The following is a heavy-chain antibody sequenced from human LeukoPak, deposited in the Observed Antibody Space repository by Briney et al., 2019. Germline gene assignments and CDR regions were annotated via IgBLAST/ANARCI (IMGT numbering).Heavy chain of an antibody. Sequence: PGGSLRLSCAASEFSFSNNWMNWVRQVPGKGLEWVANIKRDGSEKWYVDSVKGRFTISRDNAKNSLYLQMNSLRAEDTAVYYCARDLSPYDFWSGYYLDYWGQGTLVTVSS. J-gene: IGHJ4*02. CDR1: EFSFSNNW. V-gene: IGHV3-7*01. D-gene: IGHD3-3*01. CDR2: IKRDGSEK. CDR3: ARDLSPYDFWSGYYLDY.